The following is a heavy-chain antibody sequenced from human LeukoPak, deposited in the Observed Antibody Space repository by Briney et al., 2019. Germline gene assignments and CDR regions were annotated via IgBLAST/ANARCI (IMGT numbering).Heavy chain of an antibody. CDR3: ARDQLAYFDY. CDR1: GFTVITNY. CDR2: ISSSGSTI. Sequence: GGSLRLSCAASGFTVITNYMSWIRQAPGKGLEWVSYISSSGSTIYYADSVKGRFTISRDNAKNSLYLQMNSLRAEDTAVYYCARDQLAYFDYWGQGTLVTVSS. D-gene: IGHD6-13*01. V-gene: IGHV3-11*01. J-gene: IGHJ4*02.